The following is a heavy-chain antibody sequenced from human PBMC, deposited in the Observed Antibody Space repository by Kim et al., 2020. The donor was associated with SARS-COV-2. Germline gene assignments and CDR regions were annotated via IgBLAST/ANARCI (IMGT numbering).Heavy chain of an antibody. V-gene: IGHV1-69*13. D-gene: IGHD2-2*01. CDR3: AGTIVVVPAAMGYGMDV. CDR1: GGTFSSYA. CDR2: IIPIFGTA. Sequence: SVKVSCKASGGTFSSYAISWVRQAPGQGLEWMGGIIPIFGTANYAQKFQGRVTITADESTSTAYMELSSLRSEDTAVYYCAGTIVVVPAAMGYGMDVWGQGTTVTVSS. J-gene: IGHJ6*02.